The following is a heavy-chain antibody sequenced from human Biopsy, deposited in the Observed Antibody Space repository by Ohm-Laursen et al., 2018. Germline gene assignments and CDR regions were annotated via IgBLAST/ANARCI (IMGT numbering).Heavy chain of an antibody. Sequence: PPGTLSLTCNVSGGDINNYYWSWIRQPAGKRLEWIGRIYPGGSTNYNPSLKSRFTMSVETSKKLLSLRLRSVTAADTAMYYCASVVLGPTNDAFDLWGQGTMVVVSS. CDR3: ASVVLGPTNDAFDL. CDR2: IYPGGST. J-gene: IGHJ3*01. CDR1: GGDINNYY. V-gene: IGHV4-4*07. D-gene: IGHD3-22*01.